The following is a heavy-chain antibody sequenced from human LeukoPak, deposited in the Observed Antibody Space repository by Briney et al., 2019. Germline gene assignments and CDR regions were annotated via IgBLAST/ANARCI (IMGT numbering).Heavy chain of an antibody. CDR2: IYHSGST. CDR3: ARDLAVGRWLQLSGTFDP. Sequence: PSETLSLTCAVSGGSISSGGYSWSWIRQPPGKGLEWIGSIYHSGSTYYNPSLKSRVTISVDTSKNQFSLKLSSVTAADTAVYYCARDLAVGRWLQLSGTFDPWGQGTLVTVSS. V-gene: IGHV4-39*07. CDR1: GGSISSGGYS. J-gene: IGHJ5*02. D-gene: IGHD5-24*01.